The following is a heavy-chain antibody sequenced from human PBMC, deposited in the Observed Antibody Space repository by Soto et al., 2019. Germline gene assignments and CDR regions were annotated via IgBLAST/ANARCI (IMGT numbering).Heavy chain of an antibody. CDR3: AKGDYYDRAFDY. CDR2: ISWNSGSI. J-gene: IGHJ4*02. V-gene: IGHV3-9*01. D-gene: IGHD3-22*01. CDR1: GFTFDDYA. Sequence: EVQLVESGGGLVQPGRSLRLSCAASGFTFDDYAMHWVRQAPGKGLEWVSGISWNSGSIGYADSVKGRFTISRDNAKNSLYLQMNSLRAEDTALYYCAKGDYYDRAFDYWGQGTLVTVSS.